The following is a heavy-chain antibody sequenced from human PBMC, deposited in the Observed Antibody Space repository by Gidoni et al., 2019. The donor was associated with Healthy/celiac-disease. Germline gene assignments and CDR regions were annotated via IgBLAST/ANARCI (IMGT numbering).Heavy chain of an antibody. V-gene: IGHV1-46*01. J-gene: IGHJ4*02. CDR3: ARVGYDYGDYAYDS. Sequence: QVQLVQSGAEVKTPGASVKVSCQASGYPFTSYNMHWVRQAPGQGLEWMGIINPSGGSTSYAQKFQGRVTMTRDTSTSTVYMELSSLRSEDTAVYYCARVGYDYGDYAYDSWGQGTLVTVSS. D-gene: IGHD4-17*01. CDR1: GYPFTSYN. CDR2: INPSGGST.